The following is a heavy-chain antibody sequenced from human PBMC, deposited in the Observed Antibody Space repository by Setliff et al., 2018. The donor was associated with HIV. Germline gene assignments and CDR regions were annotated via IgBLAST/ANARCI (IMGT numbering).Heavy chain of an antibody. Sequence: PSETLRLSCVAAGFTFDTYWLSWVRQSPGKGLEWIGEISHSGSTNYNPSLRSRVTISVDTSSNQFSLKLSSVTAADTAVYYCARLWLHYGDDIPRFDPWGQGTLVTVS. CDR1: GFTFDTYW. V-gene: IGHV4-4*02. J-gene: IGHJ5*02. D-gene: IGHD4-17*01. CDR2: ISHSGST. CDR3: ARLWLHYGDDIPRFDP.